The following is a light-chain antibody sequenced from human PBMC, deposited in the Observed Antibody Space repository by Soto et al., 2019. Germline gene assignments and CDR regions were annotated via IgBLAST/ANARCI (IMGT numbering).Light chain of an antibody. Sequence: QSVLTQPRSVSGSPGQSVTISCTGTSSDVGGYNYVSWYQQYPGKVPKLMIYDVSKRPSGVPDRFSGSKSGNTASLTISGLQAEDEADYYCCSYAGSYTLFVFGSGTKVTV. J-gene: IGLJ1*01. CDR3: CSYAGSYTLFV. V-gene: IGLV2-11*01. CDR1: SSDVGGYNY. CDR2: DVS.